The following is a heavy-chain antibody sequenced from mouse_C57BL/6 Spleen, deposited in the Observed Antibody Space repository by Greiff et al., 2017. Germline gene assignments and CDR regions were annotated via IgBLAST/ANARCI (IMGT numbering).Heavy chain of an antibody. CDR2: INPNNGGT. CDR1: GYTFTDYY. J-gene: IGHJ2*01. D-gene: IGHD1-2*01. CDR3: ARWGNYYGTLLDY. Sequence: EVQLQQSGPELVKPGASVKISCKASGYTFTDYYMNWVKQSHGKSLEWIGDINPNNGGTSYNQKFKGKATLTVDKSSSTAYMELRSLTSEDSAVYYCARWGNYYGTLLDYWGQGTILTVSS. V-gene: IGHV1-26*01.